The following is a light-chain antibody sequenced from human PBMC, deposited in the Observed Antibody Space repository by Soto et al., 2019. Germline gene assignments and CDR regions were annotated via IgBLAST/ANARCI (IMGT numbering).Light chain of an antibody. Sequence: EIEMTQSPATLSVSPGERVTLSCRASQSVTSKLAWYQQKAGQAPRLLIYDASTRATGIPARFSGSGSGTEFTLTISSLQSEDFAVYYCQQYYRWPITFGQGTRLEIK. CDR1: QSVTSK. V-gene: IGKV3-15*01. CDR3: QQYYRWPIT. J-gene: IGKJ5*01. CDR2: DAS.